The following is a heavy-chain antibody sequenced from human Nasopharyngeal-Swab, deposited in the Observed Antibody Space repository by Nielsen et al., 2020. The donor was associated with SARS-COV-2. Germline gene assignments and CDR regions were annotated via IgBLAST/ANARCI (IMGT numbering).Heavy chain of an antibody. J-gene: IGHJ5*02. Sequence: GESLKISCAASGFTFSNAWMRWVRKAPGKGLEWVGRIKSKTDGGTTDYAAPVKGRFTISRDDSKNTLYLQMNSLKTEDTAVYYCTTYRTEWPALFDPWGQGTLVTVSS. CDR1: GFTFSNAW. V-gene: IGHV3-15*01. D-gene: IGHD3-3*01. CDR2: IKSKTDGGTT. CDR3: TTYRTEWPALFDP.